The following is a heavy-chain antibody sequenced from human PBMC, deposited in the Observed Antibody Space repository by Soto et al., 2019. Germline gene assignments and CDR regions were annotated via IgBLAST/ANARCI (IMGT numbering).Heavy chain of an antibody. CDR3: AKSRSQTGTAYYFDY. CDR1: GFTLSSYG. J-gene: IGHJ4*02. CDR2: ISYDGSNK. V-gene: IGHV3-30*18. D-gene: IGHD3-10*01. Sequence: XGSLILSCAAAGFTLSSYGMHWVRQAPGKGLEWVAVISYDGSNKYYADSVKGRFTISRDNSKNTLYLQMNSLRAEDTAVYYCAKSRSQTGTAYYFDYWGQGTLVTVSS.